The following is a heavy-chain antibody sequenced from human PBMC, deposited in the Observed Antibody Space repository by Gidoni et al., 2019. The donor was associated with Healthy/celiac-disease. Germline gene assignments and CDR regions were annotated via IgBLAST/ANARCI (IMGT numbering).Heavy chain of an antibody. CDR2: SYYSGST. CDR3: ARDHWDSSGYYHYYFDY. D-gene: IGHD3-22*01. J-gene: IGHJ4*02. V-gene: IGHV4-59*01. Sequence: QVQLQESGPGLVKPSETLSLTCTVSGGSISSYYWRWIRQPPGKGLEWIGYSYYSGSTNYNPSLKSRVTISVDTSKNQFSLKLSSVTAADTAVYYCARDHWDSSGYYHYYFDYWGQGTLVTVSS. CDR1: GGSISSYY.